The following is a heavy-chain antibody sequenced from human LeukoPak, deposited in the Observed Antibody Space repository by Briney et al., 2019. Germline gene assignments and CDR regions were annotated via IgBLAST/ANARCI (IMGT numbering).Heavy chain of an antibody. Sequence: PGGSLRLSCAASGFTFSSYGMHWVRQAPGKGLEWVAVIWYDGSNKYYADSAKGRFTISRDNSKNTLYLQMNSLRAEDTAVYYCAKSNGYDSFGAFDIWGQGTMVTVSS. D-gene: IGHD5-12*01. CDR1: GFTFSSYG. CDR2: IWYDGSNK. J-gene: IGHJ3*02. V-gene: IGHV3-33*06. CDR3: AKSNGYDSFGAFDI.